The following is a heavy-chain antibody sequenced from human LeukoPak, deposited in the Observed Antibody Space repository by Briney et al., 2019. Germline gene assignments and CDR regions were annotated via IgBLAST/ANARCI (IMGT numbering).Heavy chain of an antibody. CDR3: ARGEAVPAAMGDLFDY. D-gene: IGHD2-2*01. CDR1: GVSISSFG. J-gene: IGHJ4*02. CDR2: VCNSGNT. Sequence: PSETLSLTCTVSGVSISSFGWSWIRQPATKGLEWIGRVCNSGNTNYNPSLRSRVIMSIDTSKNQLSLDLSSVTAADTAVYHCARGEAVPAAMGDLFDYWGQGTLVTVSS. V-gene: IGHV4-4*07.